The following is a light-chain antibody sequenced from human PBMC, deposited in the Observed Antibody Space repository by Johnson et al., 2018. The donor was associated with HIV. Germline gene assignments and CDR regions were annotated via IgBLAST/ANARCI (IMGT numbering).Light chain of an antibody. V-gene: IGLV1-51*02. CDR2: ENN. CDR3: GTWDSSLSAYV. J-gene: IGLJ1*01. CDR1: SSNIGNNY. Sequence: QSVLTQPPSVSAAPGQKVTISCSGSSSNIGNNYVSWYQQLPGTAPKLLIYENNKRPPGIPHRFSGSKSGTSATLGITVLQTGDEADYYCGTWDSSLSAYVFGTGTKVTVL.